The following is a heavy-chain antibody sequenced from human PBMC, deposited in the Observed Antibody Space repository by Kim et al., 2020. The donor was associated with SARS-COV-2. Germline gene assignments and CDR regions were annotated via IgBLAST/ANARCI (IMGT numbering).Heavy chain of an antibody. J-gene: IGHJ6*02. Sequence: SVKVSCKASGGTFSSYAISWVRQAPGQGLEWMGGIIPIFGTANYAQKFQGRVTITADESTSTAYMELSSLRSEDTAVYYCARERGGFGELSDYYYYGMDVWGQGTTVTVSS. CDR3: ARERGGFGELSDYYYYGMDV. CDR1: GGTFSSYA. D-gene: IGHD3-10*01. V-gene: IGHV1-69*13. CDR2: IIPIFGTA.